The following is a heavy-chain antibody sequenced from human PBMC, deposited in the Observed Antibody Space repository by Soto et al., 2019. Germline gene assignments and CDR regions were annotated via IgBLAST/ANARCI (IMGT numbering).Heavy chain of an antibody. Sequence: PSETLSLTCTVSGGSISSYYWSWIRQPPGKGLEWIGYIYYSGSTNYNPSLKSRVTISVDTSKNQLSLKLSSVTAADTAVYYCARESYYYDSSGYYLNWFDPWGQGTLVTVSS. J-gene: IGHJ5*02. V-gene: IGHV4-59*01. CDR1: GGSISSYY. CDR2: IYYSGST. D-gene: IGHD3-22*01. CDR3: ARESYYYDSSGYYLNWFDP.